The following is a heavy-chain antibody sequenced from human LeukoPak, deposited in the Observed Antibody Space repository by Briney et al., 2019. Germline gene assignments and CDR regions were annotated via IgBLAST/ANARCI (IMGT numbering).Heavy chain of an antibody. CDR2: INPDGRDT. V-gene: IGHV3-7*01. CDR1: GFTFNRCW. CDR3: TSWGDTTAEYFQR. Sequence: GGSLGLSCVVSGFTFNRCWMNWVRQAPGRGLEWVAHINPDGRDTYYVDSVKGRFTISRDNAQNSMYLQMNSLRVEDTAVYYCTSWGDTTAEYFQRWGQGTLVTVSS. J-gene: IGHJ1*01. D-gene: IGHD2-21*02.